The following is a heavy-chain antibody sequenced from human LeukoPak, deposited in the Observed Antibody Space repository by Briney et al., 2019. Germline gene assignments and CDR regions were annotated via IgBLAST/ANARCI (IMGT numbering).Heavy chain of an antibody. CDR3: VRDWDHYDFDS. D-gene: IGHD3-3*01. J-gene: IGHJ5*01. CDR1: GFTFSNYW. Sequence: GGSLRLSCAASGFTFSNYWIHWVRQVPGKGLVWVSRINPAGNYRNYADSVEGRFTISRDNARNTVYLQMNSLRAEDTALFYCVRDWDHYDFDSWGLGTLVIVSS. V-gene: IGHV3-74*01. CDR2: INPAGNYR.